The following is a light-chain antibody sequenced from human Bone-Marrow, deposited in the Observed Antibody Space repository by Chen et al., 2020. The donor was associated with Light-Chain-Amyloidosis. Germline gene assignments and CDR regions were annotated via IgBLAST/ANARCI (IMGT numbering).Light chain of an antibody. CDR2: AVS. Sequence: QFALTQPPPVAGYPGQRIPNACTGTSGDVSTYNYVSWYHHHPGKAPKVIIYAVSNRPSGVSNRFSGSKSGNTASLTISGLQAEDEADYYCSSFTSSSSYVFGPGTKVTVL. V-gene: IGLV2-14*01. J-gene: IGLJ1*01. CDR3: SSFTSSSSYV. CDR1: SGDVSTYNY.